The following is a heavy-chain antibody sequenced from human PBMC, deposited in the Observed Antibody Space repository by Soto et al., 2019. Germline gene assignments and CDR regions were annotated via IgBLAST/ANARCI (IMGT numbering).Heavy chain of an antibody. D-gene: IGHD3-10*01. V-gene: IGHV4-31*03. CDR2: IYYSGST. J-gene: IGHJ4*02. CDR1: GGSISSGGYY. Sequence: QVQLQESGPGLVKPSQTLSLTCTVSGGSISSGGYYWSWIRQHPGKGLEWIGYIYYSGSTYYNPSLKSRVTISVDTSKNQFSLKLSSVTAADTAVYYCARSAYERFGELSHLDYWGQGTLVTVSS. CDR3: ARSAYERFGELSHLDY.